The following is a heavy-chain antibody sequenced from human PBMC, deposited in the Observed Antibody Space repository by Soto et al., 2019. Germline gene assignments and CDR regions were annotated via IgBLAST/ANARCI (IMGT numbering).Heavy chain of an antibody. CDR1: GFTFNNYA. CDR3: AKRATGTYFDY. CDR2: ISGSGGST. V-gene: IGHV3-23*01. D-gene: IGHD1-1*01. Sequence: EVQLLESGGGLVKPGGSLRLSCAASGFTFNNYAMSWVRQAPGKGPEWVSVISGSGGSTYYADSVKGRFTISRDNSKNTLYLQMNSLRGEDTAVYYCAKRATGTYFDYWGQGTLVTVSS. J-gene: IGHJ4*02.